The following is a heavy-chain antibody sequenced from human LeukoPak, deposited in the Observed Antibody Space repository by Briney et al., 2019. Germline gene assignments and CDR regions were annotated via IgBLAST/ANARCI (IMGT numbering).Heavy chain of an antibody. CDR1: GYTFTSYG. J-gene: IGHJ4*02. V-gene: IGHV1-69*04. Sequence: SVKVSCKASGYTFTSYGISWVRQAPGQGLEWMGRIIPILGIANYAQKFQGRVTITADKSTSTAYMELSSLRSEDTAVYYCATSTVTTVEWWGQGTLVTVSS. CDR3: ATSTVTTVEW. D-gene: IGHD4-17*01. CDR2: IIPILGIA.